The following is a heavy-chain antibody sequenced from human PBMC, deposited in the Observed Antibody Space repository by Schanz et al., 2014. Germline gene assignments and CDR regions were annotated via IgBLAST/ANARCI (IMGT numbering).Heavy chain of an antibody. D-gene: IGHD6-19*01. CDR3: VGIHVAVAEAFY. CDR1: GFSFTTYS. V-gene: IGHV3-48*01. Sequence: EVQLVESGGGLVQPGGSLRLSCVASGFSFTTYSMSWVRQAPGKGLEWISYISASSSTIFHSDSVRGRFTISRDNAKNTLYLQMNSLRPEDTALYYCVGIHVAVAEAFYWGQGALVIVS. J-gene: IGHJ4*02. CDR2: ISASSSTI.